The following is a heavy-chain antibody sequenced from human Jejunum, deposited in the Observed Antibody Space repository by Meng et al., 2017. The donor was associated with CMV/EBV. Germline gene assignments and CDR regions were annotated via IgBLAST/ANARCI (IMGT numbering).Heavy chain of an antibody. CDR3: APAGQYRLNH. V-gene: IGHV3-74*01. D-gene: IGHD2-2*01. J-gene: IGHJ5*02. Sequence: LVDTVARLFQPWGSLCIFGADSGFNFDIYWRPWIREGPGEWLDWVSRMNSDGSTTDYADYLKSRFTISRDNAKNTLYLQMSSLRVDDTAVYYCAPAGQYRLNHWGHGTLVTVSS. CDR1: GFNFDIYW. CDR2: MNSDGSTT.